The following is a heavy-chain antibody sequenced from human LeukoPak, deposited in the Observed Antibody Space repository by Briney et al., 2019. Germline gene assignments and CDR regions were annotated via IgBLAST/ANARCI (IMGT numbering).Heavy chain of an antibody. Sequence: GVSLRLSCAASGFTFCNCAMSWVRQAPGKGLEWVSTISGSGGTNTYYADSVRGRFTISRDNSKNTLYLQMNGLRAEDTAVYYCAQSLVGATPFDYWGQGTLVTVSS. V-gene: IGHV3-23*01. CDR2: ISGSGGTNT. CDR3: AQSLVGATPFDY. CDR1: GFTFCNCA. J-gene: IGHJ4*02. D-gene: IGHD1-26*01.